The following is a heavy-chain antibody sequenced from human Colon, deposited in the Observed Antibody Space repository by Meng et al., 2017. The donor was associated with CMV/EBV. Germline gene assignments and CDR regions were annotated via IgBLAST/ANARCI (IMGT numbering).Heavy chain of an antibody. Sequence: ASVKVSCKASGYTFTSYGISWVRQAPGQGLEWMGWISVFNGRTNYAQKFQGSVTMTTDMSTRTAYLELRNLRSDDTAVYFCARVGDIVVAPAAPFDFWGQGTLVTVSS. D-gene: IGHD2-2*01. CDR2: ISVFNGRT. V-gene: IGHV1-18*01. J-gene: IGHJ4*02. CDR1: GYTFTSYG. CDR3: ARVGDIVVAPAAPFDF.